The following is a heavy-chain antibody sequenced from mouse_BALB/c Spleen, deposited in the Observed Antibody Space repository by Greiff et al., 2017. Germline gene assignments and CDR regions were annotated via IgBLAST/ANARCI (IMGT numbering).Heavy chain of an antibody. CDR1: GFSLTSYG. J-gene: IGHJ3*01. V-gene: IGHV2-2*02. Sequence: QVQLKESGPGLVQPSQSLSITCTVSGFSLTSYGVHWVRQSPGTGLEWLGVIWSGGSTDYNAAFISRLSISKDNSKCQVFFKMNSLQANDTAIYYCARDWGTTDGFAYWGQGTLVTVSA. D-gene: IGHD1-1*01. CDR3: ARDWGTTDGFAY. CDR2: IWSGGST.